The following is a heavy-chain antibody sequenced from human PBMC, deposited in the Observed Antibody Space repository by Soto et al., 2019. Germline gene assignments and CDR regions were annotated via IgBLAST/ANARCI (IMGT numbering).Heavy chain of an antibody. CDR2: IYHSGST. CDR3: ARFGGYCRGGSCYSWWFDP. J-gene: IGHJ5*02. V-gene: IGHV4-39*01. D-gene: IGHD2-15*01. CDR1: GGSISSSDYY. Sequence: PWETLSLTCTVSGGSISSSDYYWGWMRQPPGKGLEWIGTIYHSGSTYYNPSLRSRLTTSVDTSKSEFSLKLSSVTAADTAVYYCARFGGYCRGGSCYSWWFDPWGQGTLVTVSS.